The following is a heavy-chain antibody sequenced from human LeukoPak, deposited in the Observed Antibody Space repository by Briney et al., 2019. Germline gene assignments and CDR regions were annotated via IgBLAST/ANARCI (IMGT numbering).Heavy chain of an antibody. CDR3: ARGVSDQN. Sequence: SETLSLTCAVYGGSFSGYYWSWIRQSPGKGLEWIGEISHSGSTYYNPSLKSRVTLSLDTSKNQSSLKLTSVTAADTAVYYCARGVSDQNWGQGTLVTVSS. CDR1: GGSFSGYY. J-gene: IGHJ4*02. CDR2: ISHSGST. V-gene: IGHV4-34*01.